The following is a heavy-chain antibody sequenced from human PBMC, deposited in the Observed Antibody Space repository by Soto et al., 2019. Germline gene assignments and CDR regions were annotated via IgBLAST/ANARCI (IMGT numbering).Heavy chain of an antibody. J-gene: IGHJ4*02. Sequence: EVQLVESGGGLVQPGGSLRLSCAASGFTVSSNYMSWVRQAPGKGLEWVSVIYSGGSTYYADSVKGRFTISRDNSKNTLYLQMNLLRAEDTAVYYCARDVRKAGLVYCYWGQGTLVTVSS. V-gene: IGHV3-66*01. CDR1: GFTVSSNY. CDR2: IYSGGST. CDR3: ARDVRKAGLVYCY. D-gene: IGHD6-6*01.